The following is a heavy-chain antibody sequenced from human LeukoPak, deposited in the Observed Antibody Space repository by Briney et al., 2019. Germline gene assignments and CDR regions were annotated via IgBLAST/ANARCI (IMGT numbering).Heavy chain of an antibody. CDR1: GFTFSSYA. J-gene: IGHJ4*02. D-gene: IGHD3-3*01. V-gene: IGHV3-53*01. Sequence: GGSLRLSCAASGFTFSSYAMSWVRQAPGKGLEWVSVIYSGGSTYYADSVKGRFTISRDNSKNTLYLQMNSLRAEDTAVYYCARNQKYYDFWSGPPLPNYWGQGTLVTVSS. CDR2: IYSGGST. CDR3: ARNQKYYDFWSGPPLPNY.